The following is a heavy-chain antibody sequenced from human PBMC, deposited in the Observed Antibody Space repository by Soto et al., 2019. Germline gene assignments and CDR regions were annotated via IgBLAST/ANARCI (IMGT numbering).Heavy chain of an antibody. CDR2: IYYSGST. CDR1: GGSISSYY. D-gene: IGHD5-12*01. Sequence: QVQLQESGRGLVKPSETLSLTCTVSGGSISSYYWSWIRQPPGKGLEWIGYIYYSGSTNYNPSLKSRVTISVDTSKNQFSLKLSSVTAADTAVYYCARVFPYSGYDFSRGMDVWGQGTTVTVSS. J-gene: IGHJ6*02. CDR3: ARVFPYSGYDFSRGMDV. V-gene: IGHV4-59*01.